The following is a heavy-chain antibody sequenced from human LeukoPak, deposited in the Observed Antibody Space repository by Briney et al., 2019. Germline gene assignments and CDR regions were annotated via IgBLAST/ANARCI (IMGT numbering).Heavy chain of an antibody. V-gene: IGHV1-69*13. D-gene: IGHD2-2*01. Sequence: GASVKVSCKASGGTFSSYAISWVRQAPGQGLEWMGGIIPIFGTANYAQKFQGRVTITADESTSTAYMELSSLRSEDTAVYYRARGHIVVVPAATEYNWFDPWGQGTLVTVSS. J-gene: IGHJ5*02. CDR2: IIPIFGTA. CDR1: GGTFSSYA. CDR3: ARGHIVVVPAATEYNWFDP.